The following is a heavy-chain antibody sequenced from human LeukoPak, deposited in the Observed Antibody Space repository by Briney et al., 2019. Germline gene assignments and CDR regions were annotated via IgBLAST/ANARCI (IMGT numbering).Heavy chain of an antibody. Sequence: GGSLRLSCAASGFIFSGSDIQWVRQASGKGLEWLGRIRNAANSYATAYAASVKGRFTISRDDSKNTAYLQMNSLKSEDTAGYYCRAYCGSTSSCYGFDNDMDVWGQGTTVTVSS. J-gene: IGHJ6*02. CDR1: GFIFSGSD. CDR2: IRNAANSYAT. V-gene: IGHV3-73*01. D-gene: IGHD3/OR15-3a*01. CDR3: RAYCGSTSSCYGFDNDMDV.